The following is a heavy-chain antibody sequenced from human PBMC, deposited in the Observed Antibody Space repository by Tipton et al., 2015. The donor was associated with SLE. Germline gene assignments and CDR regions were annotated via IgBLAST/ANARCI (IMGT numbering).Heavy chain of an antibody. D-gene: IGHD3-10*01. CDR3: ARGSRGKGDY. V-gene: IGHV3-33*01. J-gene: IGHJ4*02. CDR2: IRFDGSSK. CDR1: GFTFTNYG. Sequence: RSLRLSCAASGFTFTNYGMHWVRQAPGKGLEWVAFIRFDGSSKYYTDSVKGRFTISRDTSKNTLYLQMNSLRDEDTAVYYCARGSRGKGDYWGQGTLVTVSS.